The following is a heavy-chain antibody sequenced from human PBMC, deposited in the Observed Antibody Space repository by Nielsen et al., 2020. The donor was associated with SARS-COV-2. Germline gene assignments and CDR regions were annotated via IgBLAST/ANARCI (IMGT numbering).Heavy chain of an antibody. CDR3: AKDFPLWFGDKDGGY. J-gene: IGHJ4*02. D-gene: IGHD3-10*01. Sequence: WIRQPPGKGLEWVSAISGSGGSTYYADSVKGRFTISRDNSKNTLYLQMNSLRAEDTAVYYCAKDFPLWFGDKDGGYWGQGTLVTVSS. CDR2: ISGSGGST. V-gene: IGHV3-23*01.